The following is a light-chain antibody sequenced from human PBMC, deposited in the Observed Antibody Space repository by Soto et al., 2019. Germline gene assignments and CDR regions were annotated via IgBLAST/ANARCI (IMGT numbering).Light chain of an antibody. CDR2: DAS. CDR3: QIYTGAPYT. J-gene: IGKJ2*01. CDR1: QGIGNY. Sequence: DIQMTQSPSSLSAYVGDSVTITCRASQGIGNYLAWYQQRPGKLPKLLIYDASTLQLGVPSRFSGSRSGTDFTLTISSLQPEDVATYFCQIYTGAPYTFGQGTKLEIK. V-gene: IGKV1-27*01.